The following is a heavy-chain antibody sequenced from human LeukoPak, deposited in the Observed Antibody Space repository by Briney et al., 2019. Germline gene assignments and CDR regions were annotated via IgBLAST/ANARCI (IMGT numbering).Heavy chain of an antibody. J-gene: IGHJ4*02. V-gene: IGHV4-59*01. CDR3: ATGYSSTWYYFDY. CDR2: IYHSGST. CDR1: GDSISSYY. Sequence: SETLSLTCTVSGDSISSYYWSWIRQPPGKGLGWIGYIYHSGSTNYNPSLKSRVTISVDTSKSQFSLKLSSVTAADTAVYYCATGYSSTWYYFDYWGQGTLVTVPS. D-gene: IGHD6-13*01.